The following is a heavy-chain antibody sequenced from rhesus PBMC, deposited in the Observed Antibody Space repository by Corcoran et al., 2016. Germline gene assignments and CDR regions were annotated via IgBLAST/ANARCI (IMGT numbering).Heavy chain of an antibody. CDR1: GGSISSSNW. Sequence: QVQLQESGPGLVKPSETLSLTCAVSGGSISSSNWWSWIRQPPGKGLEWIGYISGSSGSTYYNTALKSRVTISTDTSKNQFSLKRSSVTAADTAVYYCARGKYTYFDYWGQGVLVTVSS. V-gene: IGHV4-65*01. CDR3: ARGKYTYFDY. D-gene: IGHD1-44*01. J-gene: IGHJ4*01. CDR2: ISGSSGST.